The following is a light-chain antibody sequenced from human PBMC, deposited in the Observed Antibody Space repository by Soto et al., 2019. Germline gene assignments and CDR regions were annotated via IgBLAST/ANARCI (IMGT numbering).Light chain of an antibody. J-gene: IGKJ5*01. CDR2: FIS. CDR3: QQTYSRPVT. Sequence: DIEMTQSPSALAASVGDKVTITCRASQPISSYLNWCQHKPGEAPRLLIYFISRLKSGALSRFSGXGXGXAFTITIDSPQPEDTATYYCQQTYSRPVTFGQGTRLEIK. V-gene: IGKV1-39*01. CDR1: QPISSY.